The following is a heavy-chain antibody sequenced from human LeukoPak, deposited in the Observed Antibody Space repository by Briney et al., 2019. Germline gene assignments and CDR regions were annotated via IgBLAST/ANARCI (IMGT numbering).Heavy chain of an antibody. D-gene: IGHD7-27*01. CDR3: ASRKLGNDY. J-gene: IGHJ4*02. CDR2: IYYSGST. V-gene: IGHV4-39*07. CDR1: GGSIRSSSYY. Sequence: SETLSLTCTVSGGSIRSSSYYWGWIRQPPGKGLEWIGSIYYSGSTYYNPSLKSRVTISADTSKNQFSLKLISVTAADTAVYYCASRKLGNDYWGQGTLVTVSS.